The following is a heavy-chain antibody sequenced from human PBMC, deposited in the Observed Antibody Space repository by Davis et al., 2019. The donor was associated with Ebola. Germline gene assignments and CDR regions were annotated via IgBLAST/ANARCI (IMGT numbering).Heavy chain of an antibody. CDR3: AGHGTTHIVGANAFDI. Sequence: SETLSLTCTVPGGSISSYYWSWIRQPPGKGLEWIGYIYYSGSTNYNPSLKSRVTISEDTSKNQFSLKLSSVTAADTAVYYCAGHGTTHIVGANAFDIWGQGTMVTVSS. CDR1: GGSISSYY. CDR2: IYYSGST. J-gene: IGHJ3*02. D-gene: IGHD1-26*01. V-gene: IGHV4-59*08.